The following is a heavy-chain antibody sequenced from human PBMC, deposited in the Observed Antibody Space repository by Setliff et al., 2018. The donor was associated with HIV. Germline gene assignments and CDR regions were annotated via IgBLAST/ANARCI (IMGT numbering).Heavy chain of an antibody. CDR1: GGSISSNSDH. J-gene: IGHJ4*02. CDR2: ISYSGNT. D-gene: IGHD3-22*01. V-gene: IGHV4-39*07. CDR3: ARDPHYYDRSGHYPYFYFDF. Sequence: SETLSLTCTVSGGSISSNSDHWGWIRQPPGKGLEWIGGISYSGNTYYNPSLQSRVTILLDMSKNQFSLKLNSVSAADTAVYYCARDPHYYDRSGHYPYFYFDFWDQGMRVTVSS.